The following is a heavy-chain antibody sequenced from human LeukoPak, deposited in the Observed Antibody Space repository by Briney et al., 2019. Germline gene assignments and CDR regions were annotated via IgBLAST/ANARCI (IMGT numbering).Heavy chain of an antibody. CDR1: GFTFSSYA. CDR2: ISGSGGST. V-gene: IGHV3-23*01. J-gene: IGHJ6*03. Sequence: QSGGSLRLSCAASGFTFSSYAMSWVRQAPGKGLEWVSAISGSGGSTYYADSVKGRFTISRDNSKNTLYLQMNSLRAEDTAVYYCAKVGSWNGPLYYYYYYYMDVWGKGTTVTVSS. CDR3: AKVGSWNGPLYYYYYYYMDV. D-gene: IGHD1-1*01.